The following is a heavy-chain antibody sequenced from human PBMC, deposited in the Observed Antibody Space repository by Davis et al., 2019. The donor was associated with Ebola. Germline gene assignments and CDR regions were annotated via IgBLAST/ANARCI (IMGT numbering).Heavy chain of an antibody. CDR3: ARRPPGYDSSGYYWGGFDY. J-gene: IGHJ4*02. CDR1: GGSISTHY. Sequence: SETLSLTCTVSGGSISTHYWSWIRQPPGKGLEWIGYIYYSGSTTYNPSLRSRVTISVDTSKNQFSLKLSSVTAADTAVYYCARRPPGYDSSGYYWGGFDYWGQGTLVTVSS. V-gene: IGHV4-59*11. D-gene: IGHD3-22*01. CDR2: IYYSGST.